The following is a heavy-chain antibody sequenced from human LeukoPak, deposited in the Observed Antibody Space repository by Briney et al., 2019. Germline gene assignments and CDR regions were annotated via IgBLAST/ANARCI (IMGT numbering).Heavy chain of an antibody. D-gene: IGHD1-26*01. CDR1: GFTFSSYS. V-gene: IGHV3-48*01. CDR2: ISSSSSTI. J-gene: IGHJ6*03. Sequence: GGSLRLSCAASGFTFSSYSMNWVRQAPGKGLEWVSYISSSSSTIYYADSVKGRFTISRDKAKNSLYLQMNSLRAEDTAVYYCARDRVVGAYYYYYYMDVWGKGTTVTVSS. CDR3: ARDRVVGAYYYYYYMDV.